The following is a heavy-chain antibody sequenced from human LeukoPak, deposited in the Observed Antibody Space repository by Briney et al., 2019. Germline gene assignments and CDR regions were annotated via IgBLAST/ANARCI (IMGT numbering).Heavy chain of an antibody. CDR3: VKGGYDYVWGSPPGY. J-gene: IGHJ4*02. D-gene: IGHD3-16*01. CDR1: GFTFSSYA. CDR2: ISSNGGST. V-gene: IGHV3-64D*06. Sequence: GGSLRLSCSASGFTFSSYAMHWVRQAPGKGLEYVSAISSNGGSTYYADSVKGRFTISRDNSKNTLYLQMSSLRAEDTAVYYCVKGGYDYVWGSPPGYWGQGTLVTVSS.